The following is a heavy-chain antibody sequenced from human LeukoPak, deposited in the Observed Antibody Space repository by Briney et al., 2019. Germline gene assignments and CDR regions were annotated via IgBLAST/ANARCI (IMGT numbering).Heavy chain of an antibody. CDR1: GFTFSSYG. V-gene: IGHV3-30*03. CDR3: ARGRGTIYMFDY. J-gene: IGHJ4*02. CDR2: VSNDGSNK. Sequence: VHPGGSLRLSCAASGFTFSSYGIHWVRQAPGKGLEWVAVVSNDGSNKYYADSVKGRFTISRDPSKNTLYLQMNSLRAEDTAVYYCARGRGTIYMFDYWGQGTLVTVSS. D-gene: IGHD2/OR15-2a*01.